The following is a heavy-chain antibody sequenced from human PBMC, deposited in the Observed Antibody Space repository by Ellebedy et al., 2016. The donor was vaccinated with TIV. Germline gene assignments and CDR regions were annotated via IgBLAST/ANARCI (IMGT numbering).Heavy chain of an antibody. CDR3: ARDLHFAFDY. J-gene: IGHJ4*02. Sequence: GESLKISCAASGFTFSHASMSWVRQAPGKGLEWVSSISSNSGNKYCADSVEGRFTISRDNARNSLYLQMNSLRAEDTAVYYCARDLHFAFDYWGRGTLVTVSS. CDR1: GFTFSHAS. V-gene: IGHV3-21*01. CDR2: ISSNSGNK.